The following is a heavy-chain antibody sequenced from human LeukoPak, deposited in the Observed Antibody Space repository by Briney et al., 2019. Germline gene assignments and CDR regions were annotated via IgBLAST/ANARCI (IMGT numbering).Heavy chain of an antibody. CDR3: ARVLAAGTYYYYGMDV. Sequence: GRSLRLSCAASGFTFSSYAMHWVRQAPGKGLEWVAVISYDGSNKYYADSVKGRFTISRDNSKSTLYLQMNSLRAEDTAVYYCARVLAAGTYYYYGMDVWGQGTTVTVSS. CDR1: GFTFSSYA. J-gene: IGHJ6*02. V-gene: IGHV3-30-3*01. CDR2: ISYDGSNK. D-gene: IGHD6-13*01.